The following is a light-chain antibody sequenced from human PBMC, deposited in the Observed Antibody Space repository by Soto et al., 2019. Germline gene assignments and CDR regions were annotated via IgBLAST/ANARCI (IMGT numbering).Light chain of an antibody. J-gene: IGKJ1*01. CDR3: QQYNSYWT. V-gene: IGKV1-5*03. Sequence: DIPMTQSPSTLSASVGDRVTITCRASQSISSWLAWYQQKPGKAPKLLIYKASSLESGVPSRFSGSGSGTEFTLTISNLQPDDFATYYCQQYNSYWTCGQGTKVEIK. CDR1: QSISSW. CDR2: KAS.